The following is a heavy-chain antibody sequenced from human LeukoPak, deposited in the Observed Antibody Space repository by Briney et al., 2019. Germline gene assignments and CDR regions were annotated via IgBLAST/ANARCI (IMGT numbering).Heavy chain of an antibody. V-gene: IGHV5-51*01. CDR1: GYSFTSYW. D-gene: IGHD6-13*01. Sequence: GESLKISCKGSGYSFTSYWIGWVRQLPGKGLEWMGIIYPGDSDTRYSPSFQGQVTISADKSISTAYLQWSSLKASDTAMYYCARQRAIAAAGRDAFDIWGQGTMVTASS. J-gene: IGHJ3*02. CDR2: IYPGDSDT. CDR3: ARQRAIAAAGRDAFDI.